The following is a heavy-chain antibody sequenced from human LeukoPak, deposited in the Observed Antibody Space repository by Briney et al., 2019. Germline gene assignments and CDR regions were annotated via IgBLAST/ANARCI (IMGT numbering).Heavy chain of an antibody. CDR1: GFTFSGYG. J-gene: IGHJ6*03. Sequence: GGSLRLSCAASGFTFSGYGMQWVRQSPGKGLVWVSLINSEGSSTGYADSVKGRFTISRDNANNTLYLQMNSPRAEDTAVYFCSKMPLRYYYMDVWGKGTTVTVSS. CDR2: INSEGSST. V-gene: IGHV3-74*01. D-gene: IGHD2-2*01. CDR3: SKMPLRYYYMDV.